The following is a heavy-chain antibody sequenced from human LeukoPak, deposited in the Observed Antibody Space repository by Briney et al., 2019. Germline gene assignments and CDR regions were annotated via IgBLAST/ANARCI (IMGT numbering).Heavy chain of an antibody. CDR2: IYTSGST. V-gene: IGHV4-4*07. D-gene: IGHD1-26*01. J-gene: IGHJ4*02. CDR3: ARGGGATSVDY. CDR1: GGSISSYY. Sequence: SETLSLTCTVSGGSISSYYWSWIRQPAGKGLEWIGRIYTSGSTNYNPSLKSRVTMSLDTSKYRFSLKLTSVTAADTAVYYCARGGGATSVDYWGQGTLVTVSS.